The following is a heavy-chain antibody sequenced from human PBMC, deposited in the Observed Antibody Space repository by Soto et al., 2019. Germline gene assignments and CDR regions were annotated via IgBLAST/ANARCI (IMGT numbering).Heavy chain of an antibody. CDR3: VQSWCGGDCLHSYCSHACYGLDV. D-gene: IGHD2-21*01. Sequence: QITLKESGPTLVKPTQTLTLTCTFSGFSLSTTGVGVGWIRQPPGKALEWLALIYWDDDKRYNPSLKSRLTSTKDTPNDHXXRXVXXMDPVDTATYYCVQSWCGGDCLHSYCSHACYGLDVWVQGTAVTVSS. CDR1: GFSLSTTGVG. J-gene: IGHJ6*01. V-gene: IGHV2-5*02. CDR2: IYWDDDK.